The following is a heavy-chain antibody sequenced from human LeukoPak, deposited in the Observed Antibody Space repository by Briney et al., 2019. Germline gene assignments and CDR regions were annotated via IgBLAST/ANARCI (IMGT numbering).Heavy chain of an antibody. V-gene: IGHV4-61*01. CDR1: GYSISSGYY. Sequence: PSETLSLTCTVSGYSISSGYYWSWIRQPPGKGLEWIGYIYYSGSTNYNPSLKSRVTISVDTSKNQFSLKLSSVTAADTAVYYCARGEMATIGGPDAFDIWGQGTMVTVSS. CDR3: ARGEMATIGGPDAFDI. CDR2: IYYSGST. D-gene: IGHD5-24*01. J-gene: IGHJ3*02.